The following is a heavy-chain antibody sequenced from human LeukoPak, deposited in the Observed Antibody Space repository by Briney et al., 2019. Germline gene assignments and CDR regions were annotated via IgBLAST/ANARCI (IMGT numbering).Heavy chain of an antibody. CDR3: ARDTGGGYSCYDC. CDR2: IKQDGSEK. D-gene: IGHD5-18*01. CDR1: GFTFSNYW. Sequence: GGSLRLSCAASGFTFSNYWVSWVRQAPGKGLEWVANIKQDGSEKYYVDSVKGRFTISRDNAKNSLYLQMNSLRAEDTAVYYCARDTGGGYSCYDCWGQGTLVTVSS. J-gene: IGHJ4*02. V-gene: IGHV3-7*01.